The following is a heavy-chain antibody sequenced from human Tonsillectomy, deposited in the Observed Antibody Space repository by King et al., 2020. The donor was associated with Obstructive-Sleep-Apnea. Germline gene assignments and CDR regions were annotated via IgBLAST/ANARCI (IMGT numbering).Heavy chain of an antibody. CDR1: GGSVSSGSYY. Sequence: QLQESGPGLVKPSETLSLTCTVSGGSVSSGSYYWSWIRQPPGKGLEWIGYIYYSGSTNYNPSLKSRVTISVDTSKNQFSLKLSSVTAADTAVYYCARGDLRFWGWGGGYSYGMDVWGQGTTVTVSS. CDR3: ARGDLRFWGWGGGYSYGMDV. J-gene: IGHJ6*02. V-gene: IGHV4-61*01. D-gene: IGHD3-3*01. CDR2: IYYSGST.